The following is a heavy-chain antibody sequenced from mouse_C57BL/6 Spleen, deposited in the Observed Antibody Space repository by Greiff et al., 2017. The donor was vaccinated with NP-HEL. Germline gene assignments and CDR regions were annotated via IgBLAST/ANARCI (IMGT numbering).Heavy chain of an antibody. V-gene: IGHV1-53*01. Sequence: QVQLQQPGTELVKPGASVKLSCKASGYTFTSYWMHWVKQRPGQGLEWIGDINPNNGGTIYNQKFKGKATLTVDKSSSTAYMELRSLTSEDTAVYYCARYHYSNLWFAYWGQGTLVTVSA. CDR2: INPNNGGT. CDR3: ARYHYSNLWFAY. J-gene: IGHJ3*01. CDR1: GYTFTSYW. D-gene: IGHD2-5*01.